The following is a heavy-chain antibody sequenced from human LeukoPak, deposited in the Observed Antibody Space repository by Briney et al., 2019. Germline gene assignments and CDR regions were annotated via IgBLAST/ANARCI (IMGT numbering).Heavy chain of an antibody. CDR3: AKGLLWFGERDYFDY. Sequence: GRSLRLSCAASGFTFISYGMHWVRQAPGKGLEWVAVISYDGSNKYYADSVKGRFTISRDNSKNTLYLQMNSLGAEDTAVYYCAKGLLWFGERDYFDYWGQGTLVTVSS. CDR1: GFTFISYG. D-gene: IGHD3-10*01. J-gene: IGHJ4*02. CDR2: ISYDGSNK. V-gene: IGHV3-30*18.